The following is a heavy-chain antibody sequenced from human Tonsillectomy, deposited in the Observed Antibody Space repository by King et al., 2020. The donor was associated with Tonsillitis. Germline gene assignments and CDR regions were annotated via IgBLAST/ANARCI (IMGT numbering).Heavy chain of an antibody. V-gene: IGHV5-51*01. D-gene: IGHD6-13*01. CDR2: IYPVDSDT. Sequence: VQLVESGAEVKKPGESLKISGKGSGYSFTSYWIGWVRQMPGKGLEWLGRIYPVDSDTRYSPSFQGQVTISADKSISTAYLQWSSLKASDTAMYYCARSRGSSWANFDYWGQGTLVTVSS. J-gene: IGHJ4*02. CDR1: GYSFTSYW. CDR3: ARSRGSSWANFDY.